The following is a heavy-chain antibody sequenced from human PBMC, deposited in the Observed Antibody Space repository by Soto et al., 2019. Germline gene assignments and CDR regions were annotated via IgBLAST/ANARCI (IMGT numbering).Heavy chain of an antibody. J-gene: IGHJ4*02. CDR2: VYNSGST. CDR3: SRYRREAVAGYTLDN. V-gene: IGHV4-59*01. D-gene: IGHD6-13*01. Sequence: SETLSLTCTVSGGSISSNYWTWIRQPPGKGLEWIGYVYNSGSTNYNPSLKSRVTISEDTSKSQFSLKVNSMTAADTAVYYCSRYRREAVAGYTLDNWGQGILVTVSS. CDR1: GGSISSNY.